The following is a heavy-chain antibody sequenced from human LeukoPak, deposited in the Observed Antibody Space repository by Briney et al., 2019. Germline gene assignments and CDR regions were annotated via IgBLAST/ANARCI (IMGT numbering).Heavy chain of an antibody. J-gene: IGHJ4*02. CDR1: GFTFTNFA. CDR3: AKEPGIAVAPPV. V-gene: IGHV3-23*01. CDR2: ITGSGSST. D-gene: IGHD6-19*01. Sequence: GGSLRLSCAASGFTFTNFAMSWVRQAPGKGLKWVSAITGSGSSTYYADSVKGRFTISRDNSKNTLYLQMNSLRAEDTAVYYCAKEPGIAVAPPVWGQGTLVTVSS.